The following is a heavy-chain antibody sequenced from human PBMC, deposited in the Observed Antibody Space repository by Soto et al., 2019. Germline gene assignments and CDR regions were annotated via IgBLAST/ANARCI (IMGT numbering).Heavy chain of an antibody. CDR2: FDPEDGET. V-gene: IGHV1-24*01. J-gene: IGHJ6*02. Sequence: ASVKVSCKVSGYTLTELSMHWVRQAPGKGLEWMGGFDPEDGETIYAQKFQGRVTMTEDTSTDTAYMELSSLRSEDTAVYYCATSRYKFYYYGMDVWGQGTTVTVSS. CDR3: ATSRYKFYYYGMDV. D-gene: IGHD5-18*01. CDR1: GYTLTELS.